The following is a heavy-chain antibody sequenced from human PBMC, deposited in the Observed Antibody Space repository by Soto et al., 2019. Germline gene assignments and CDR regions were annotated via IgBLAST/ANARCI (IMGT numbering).Heavy chain of an antibody. CDR2: ISYDGGNK. Sequence: GGSLRLSCAASGFTFSSYVMHWVRQAPGKGLEWVAVISYDGGNKYYADSVKGRFTISRDNSKTTLYLQMNSLRAEDTAVYYCARFRPAGTWEFFYYDMNVWGQGTTVTVS. J-gene: IGHJ6*02. D-gene: IGHD6-13*01. CDR3: ARFRPAGTWEFFYYDMNV. CDR1: GFTFSSYV. V-gene: IGHV3-30*03.